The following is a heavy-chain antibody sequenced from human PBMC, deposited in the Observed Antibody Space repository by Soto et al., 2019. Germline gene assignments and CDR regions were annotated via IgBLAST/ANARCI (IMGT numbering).Heavy chain of an antibody. CDR3: ARVRQDYGDYDY. V-gene: IGHV3-64*01. Sequence: EVQLVESGGDLVQTGGSLRLSCAASGFTFSMHAIHWVRQAPGKGLDFVSGLSGNGRSTYYANSVKGRFTISRDNSKNTLYLQMGSLRAEDTAVYYCARVRQDYGDYDYWGQGTLVTVSS. J-gene: IGHJ4*02. CDR2: LSGNGRST. CDR1: GFTFSMHA. D-gene: IGHD4-17*01.